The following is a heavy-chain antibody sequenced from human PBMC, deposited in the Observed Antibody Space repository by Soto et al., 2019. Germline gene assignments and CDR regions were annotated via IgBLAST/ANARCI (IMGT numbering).Heavy chain of an antibody. CDR3: AKSSGIAVAGTWFDP. V-gene: IGHV3-23*01. J-gene: IGHJ5*02. Sequence: EVQLLESGGGLVQPGGSLRLSCAASGFTFSSYAMSWVRQAPGKGLEWVSAIRGSGGSTYYADSVKGRFTISRDNSKNTLYLQMNSLRAEDTAVYYCAKSSGIAVAGTWFDPWGQGTLVTVSS. CDR2: IRGSGGST. CDR1: GFTFSSYA. D-gene: IGHD6-19*01.